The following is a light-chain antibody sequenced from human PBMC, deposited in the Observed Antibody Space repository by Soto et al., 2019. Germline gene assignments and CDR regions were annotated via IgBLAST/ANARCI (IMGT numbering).Light chain of an antibody. CDR2: RAF. J-gene: IGKJ4*01. Sequence: EIVMTQSPATLSLSPGERATLSCRASLSVSSDLAWYRQKPGQAPRLLIYRAFTRATGIPARFSGSGFGTDFTLTISSLQSEDFAVYYCQQYNNWPLPFGGGTK. V-gene: IGKV3-15*01. CDR3: QQYNNWPLP. CDR1: LSVSSD.